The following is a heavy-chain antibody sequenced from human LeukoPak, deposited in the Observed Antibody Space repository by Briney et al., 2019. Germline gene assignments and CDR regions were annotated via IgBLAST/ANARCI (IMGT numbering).Heavy chain of an antibody. CDR3: ARDLLHRGYAFDI. D-gene: IGHD3-22*01. CDR1: GGSFSGYY. V-gene: IGHV4-34*01. Sequence: SETLSLTCAVYGGSFSGYYWSWIRQPPGKGLEWIGEINHSGSTNYNPSLKSRVTISVDTSKNQFSLKLSSVTAADTAVYYCARDLLHRGYAFDIWGRGTMVTVSS. CDR2: INHSGST. J-gene: IGHJ3*02.